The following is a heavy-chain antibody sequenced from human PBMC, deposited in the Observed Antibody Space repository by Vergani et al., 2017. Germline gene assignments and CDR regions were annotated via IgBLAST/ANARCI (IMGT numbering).Heavy chain of an antibody. V-gene: IGHV3-23*01. D-gene: IGHD1-20*01. CDR2: IGSSGPYI. CDR1: GFTFSDFS. Sequence: EVQLLESGGGLVQPGGSLRLSCAASGFTFSDFSMSWVRQAPGKGLEWVAFIGSSGPYINYADSVKGRVTISRDNSKNTLYLQMNSLRVEDTAVYYCARAYGRYDWFDYWGQRTLVTVSS. J-gene: IGHJ4*01. CDR3: ARAYGRYDWFDY.